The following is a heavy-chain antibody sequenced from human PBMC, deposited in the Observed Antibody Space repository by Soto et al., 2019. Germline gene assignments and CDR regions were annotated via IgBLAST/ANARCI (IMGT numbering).Heavy chain of an antibody. CDR3: ARDRGVTHFDY. D-gene: IGHD2-21*02. CDR1: GGSISSGGVS. V-gene: IGHV4-30-2*01. Sequence: SETLSLTCAVSGGSISSGGVSWNWIRRPPGKGLEWIGYIYQSGGTYYNPSLRSRVTILVDTSKNQFSLKLSSVTVADTAVYYCARDRGVTHFDYWGLRTLVTVSS. CDR2: IYQSGGT. J-gene: IGHJ4*02.